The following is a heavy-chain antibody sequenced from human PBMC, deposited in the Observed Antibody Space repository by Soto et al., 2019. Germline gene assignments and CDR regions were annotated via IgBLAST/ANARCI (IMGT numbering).Heavy chain of an antibody. J-gene: IGHJ6*03. CDR1: GFTFSDYY. V-gene: IGHV3-11*04. Sequence: GGSLRLSCAASGFTFSDYYMSWIRQAPGKGLEWVSYISSSSSTIYYADSVKGRFTISRDNAKNSLYLQMNSLRAEDTAVYYCARVPGPYYYYMDVWGKGTTVTVSS. CDR2: ISSSSSTI. CDR3: ARVPGPYYYYMDV.